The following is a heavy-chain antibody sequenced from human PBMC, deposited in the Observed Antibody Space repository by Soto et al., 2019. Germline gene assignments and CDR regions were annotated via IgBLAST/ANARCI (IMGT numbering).Heavy chain of an antibody. CDR2: IRGSDEST. Sequence: EAQLLESGGGLVQPGGSLRLSCAASGFPFNNYAMSWVHQAPGKGLEWVSAIRGSDESTYYAQSVKGRFTISRDNSKNTLNLQMNSLRAEDTAVYYCAKSRSVEDGFDIWGQGTMVTVSS. V-gene: IGHV3-23*01. CDR1: GFPFNNYA. CDR3: AKSRSVEDGFDI. J-gene: IGHJ3*02.